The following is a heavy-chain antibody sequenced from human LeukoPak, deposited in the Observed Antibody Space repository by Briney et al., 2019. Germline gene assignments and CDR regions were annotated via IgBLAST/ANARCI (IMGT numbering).Heavy chain of an antibody. Sequence: GGSLRLSCAASGFTFDDYTMHWVRQAPGKGLEWVSLISWDGGSTYYADSVKGRFTISRDNSKNSLYLQMNSLRTEDTAFYCAKSKTAVTTGYLDYWGQGTPVTVSS. CDR2: ISWDGGST. D-gene: IGHD4-17*01. J-gene: IGHJ4*02. CDR3: AKSKTAVTTGYLDY. V-gene: IGHV3-43*01. CDR1: GFTFDDYT.